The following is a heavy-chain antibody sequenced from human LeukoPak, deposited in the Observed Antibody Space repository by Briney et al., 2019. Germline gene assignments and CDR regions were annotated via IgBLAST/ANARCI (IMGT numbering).Heavy chain of an antibody. Sequence: TGGSLRLSCEASGFTFRHSWLSWIRQTPGKGLEWVANIHPDSSDKCYVDSMEGRFTISRDNTKNSLYLQIDNARLDDTGLYYCTRLPRETAGDYWGQGVPVIVSS. CDR1: GFTFRHSW. J-gene: IGHJ4*02. CDR2: IHPDSSDK. CDR3: TRLPRETAGDY. V-gene: IGHV3-7*03. D-gene: IGHD1-14*01.